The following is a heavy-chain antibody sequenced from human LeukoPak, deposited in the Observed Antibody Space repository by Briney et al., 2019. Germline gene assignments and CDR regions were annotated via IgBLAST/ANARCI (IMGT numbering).Heavy chain of an antibody. J-gene: IGHJ6*02. CDR2: ISAYSGNT. D-gene: IGHD1-14*01. CDR3: AREETHHVYYGMDV. V-gene: IGHV1-18*01. CDR1: GYTFTSYD. Sequence: GASVKVYCKASGYTFTSYDISWVRQAPGQGLEWMGWISAYSGNTNYAQKVQGRVTMTTDTSTSTAYMELRSLRSDDTAVYYCAREETHHVYYGMDVWGQGTMVTVSS.